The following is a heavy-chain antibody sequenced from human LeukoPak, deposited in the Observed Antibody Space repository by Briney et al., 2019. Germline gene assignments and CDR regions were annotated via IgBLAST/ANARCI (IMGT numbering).Heavy chain of an antibody. J-gene: IGHJ4*02. CDR2: INQDGSEK. V-gene: IGHV3-7*01. Sequence: GGSLRLSCAASGFTFGTYWMNWVRRAPGKGLGWVANINQDGSEKYYVDSVKGRFTISRDNAKNSLYLQMNSLRAEDTAVFYCARAGSLWFGESKLDYWGQGTLVTVSS. D-gene: IGHD3-10*01. CDR1: GFTFGTYW. CDR3: ARAGSLWFGESKLDY.